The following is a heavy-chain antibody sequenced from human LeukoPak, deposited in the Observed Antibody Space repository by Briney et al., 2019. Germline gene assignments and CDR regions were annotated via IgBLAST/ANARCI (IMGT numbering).Heavy chain of an antibody. J-gene: IGHJ6*03. CDR3: ARGVYGSGYYYYMDV. V-gene: IGHV3-53*01. D-gene: IGHD3-10*01. CDR1: GFTVSSNY. CDR2: IYSGGST. Sequence: GGSLRLSCAASGFTVSSNYMSWVRQAPGKGLEWVSVIYSGGSTYYADSVKGRFTISRDNSKNTLYLQMNSLRAEDTAVYYCARGVYGSGYYYYMDVWGKGTTVTLSS.